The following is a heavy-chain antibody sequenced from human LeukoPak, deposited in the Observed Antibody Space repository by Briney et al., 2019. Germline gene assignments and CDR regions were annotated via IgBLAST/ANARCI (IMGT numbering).Heavy chain of an antibody. CDR3: TTSRLLPAAIHFYYYYFMDV. Sequence: SETLSLTCAVHGGLVSGYSWSWIRQSPGKGLEWIGEINHSGSTNYNPSLKSRVTIAADTSKKASSLKLTSVTAADTAVYYCTTSRLLPAAIHFYYYYFMDVWGTGTTVTVSS. J-gene: IGHJ6*03. CDR1: GGLVSGYS. D-gene: IGHD2-21*02. V-gene: IGHV4-34*01. CDR2: INHSGST.